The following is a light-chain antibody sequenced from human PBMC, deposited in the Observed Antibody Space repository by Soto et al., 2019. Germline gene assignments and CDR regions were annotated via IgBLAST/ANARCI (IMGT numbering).Light chain of an antibody. J-gene: IGKJ1*01. V-gene: IGKV1-5*03. CDR3: QQYNSYSTWT. CDR2: KAS. Sequence: TCRASQSISSWLAWYQQKPGKAPKLLIYKASSLESGVPSRFSGSGSGTEFTLTISSLQPDDFATYYCQQYNSYSTWTFGQGTKVDIK. CDR1: QSISSW.